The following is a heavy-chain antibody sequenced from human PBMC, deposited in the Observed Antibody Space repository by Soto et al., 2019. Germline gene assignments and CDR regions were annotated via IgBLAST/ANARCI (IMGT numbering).Heavy chain of an antibody. D-gene: IGHD5-12*01. Sequence: QVQLQESGPGLVKPSGTLSLTCSVSGDSITSDTWWSWVRQSPGKGLEWIGEIYHSGRTHYNPSLMSLVIISVDTSKNAFSLTLSSVTAADTAVYYCTANGYYSLDYWGQGSLVTVSS. CDR2: IYHSGRT. CDR1: GDSITSDTW. V-gene: IGHV4-4*02. J-gene: IGHJ4*02. CDR3: TANGYYSLDY.